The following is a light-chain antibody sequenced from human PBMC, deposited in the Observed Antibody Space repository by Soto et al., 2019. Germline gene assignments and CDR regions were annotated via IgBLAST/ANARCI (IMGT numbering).Light chain of an antibody. CDR1: QSIDSW. Sequence: DIQMTQSPSTLSASVGDRVTITCRASQSIDSWLAWYQQKPGKAPNLLIYKASNLENGVPLRFSGSGSGTEFTLTISSLQPDDFATYYCQQYKTYXTFGGGTKVDIK. J-gene: IGKJ4*01. V-gene: IGKV1-5*03. CDR3: QQYKTYXT. CDR2: KAS.